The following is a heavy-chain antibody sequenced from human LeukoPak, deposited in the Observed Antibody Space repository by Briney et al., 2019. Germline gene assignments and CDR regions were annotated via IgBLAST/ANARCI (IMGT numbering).Heavy chain of an antibody. CDR3: ARDPRAYSRNDAFDI. J-gene: IGHJ3*02. V-gene: IGHV3-9*01. Sequence: GGSLRLSCAASGFTFDDYAMHWVRQAPGKGLEWVSCISWNSGSITYADSVKGRFTTSRDNAKNTLYLQMNSLRAEDTAVYYCARDPRAYSRNDAFDIWGQGTMVTVSS. CDR2: ISWNSGSI. CDR1: GFTFDDYA. D-gene: IGHD3-16*01.